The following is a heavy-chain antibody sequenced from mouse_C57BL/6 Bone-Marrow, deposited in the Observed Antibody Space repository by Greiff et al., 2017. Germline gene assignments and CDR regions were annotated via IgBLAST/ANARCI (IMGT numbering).Heavy chain of an antibody. CDR2: IDPNSGGT. Sequence: QVQLQQPGAELVKPGASVKLSCKASGYTFTSYWMHWVKQRPGRGLEWIGRIDPNSGGTKYNEKFKSKATLTVDKPSSTAYRQLSSLTSEDSAVYYCAKNYGSSSYYYAMDYWGQGTSVTVSS. D-gene: IGHD1-1*01. CDR1: GYTFTSYW. CDR3: AKNYGSSSYYYAMDY. V-gene: IGHV1-72*01. J-gene: IGHJ4*01.